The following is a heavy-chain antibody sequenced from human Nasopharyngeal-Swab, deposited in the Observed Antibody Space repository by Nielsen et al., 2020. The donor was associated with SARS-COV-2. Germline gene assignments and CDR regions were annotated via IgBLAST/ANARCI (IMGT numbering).Heavy chain of an antibody. D-gene: IGHD2-8*01. Sequence: SETLSLTCTASGGSISGSTYYWGRVRQPPGKGLEWIVNIYYTGNTYYSPSLKSRVTISVDTSRSQFSLTLSSMTAADRAVYYCARTNTEGPNFDSWGQGLLVTVSS. J-gene: IGHJ4*02. CDR1: GGSISGSTYY. CDR3: ARTNTEGPNFDS. V-gene: IGHV4-39*01. CDR2: IYYTGNT.